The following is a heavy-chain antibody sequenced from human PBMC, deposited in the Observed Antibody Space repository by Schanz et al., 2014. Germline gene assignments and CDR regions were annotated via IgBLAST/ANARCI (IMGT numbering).Heavy chain of an antibody. J-gene: IGHJ6*02. CDR2: IIPIVDIT. CDR1: GGTFTSYA. D-gene: IGHD3-16*01. CDR3: ATIGVNDYWRFGLDL. V-gene: IGHV1-69*04. Sequence: QVQLVQSGAEMRKPESSVRVSCKASGGTFTSYAFSWVRQAPGQGLEWMGRIIPIVDITNYAQKFLGRVTITADKSTSTAYMELKSLRSADTAVYYCATIGVNDYWRFGLDLWGQGTTVTVSS.